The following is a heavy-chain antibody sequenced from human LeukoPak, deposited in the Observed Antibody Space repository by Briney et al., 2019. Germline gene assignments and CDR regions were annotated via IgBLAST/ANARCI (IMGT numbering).Heavy chain of an antibody. J-gene: IGHJ4*02. CDR2: IYYTGST. D-gene: IGHD1-7*01. Sequence: PSETLSLTCTVSGGSIRTYYWSWIRQPPGKGLEWIGYIYYTGSTTYNPSLKSRVTMSVDTSKNQFSLKLSSVTAADTAVYYCARLITGATTKRFDYWGQGILVTVSS. CDR1: GGSIRTYY. CDR3: ARLITGATTKRFDY. V-gene: IGHV4-59*08.